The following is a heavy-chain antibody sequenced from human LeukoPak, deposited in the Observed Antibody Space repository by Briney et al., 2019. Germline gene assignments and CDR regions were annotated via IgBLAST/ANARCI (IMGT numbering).Heavy chain of an antibody. CDR2: IIPIFGTA. J-gene: IGHJ4*02. Sequence: SVKVSCKASGGTFSSYAISWVRQAPGQGLEWMGGIIPIFGTANYAQKFQGRVTITADKSTSTAYMELSSLRSEDTAVYYCARGPDCSSTSCYDREDKELRYFDWLLSFDYWGQGTLVTVSS. CDR1: GGTFSSYA. V-gene: IGHV1-69*06. CDR3: ARGPDCSSTSCYDREDKELRYFDWLLSFDY. D-gene: IGHD2-2*01.